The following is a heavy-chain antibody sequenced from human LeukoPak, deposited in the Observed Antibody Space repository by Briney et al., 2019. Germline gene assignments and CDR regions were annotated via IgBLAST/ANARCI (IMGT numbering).Heavy chain of an antibody. CDR2: IYSSGST. Sequence: SETLSLTCTVSGGSISSSSYYWGWIRQPPGKGLEWIGYIYSSGSTNYNPSLKSRDTMSVDTSKNQFSLKVSSVTAADTAVYYCARVFDPGSQAYFYYMDVWGKGTTVTISS. J-gene: IGHJ6*03. V-gene: IGHV4-61*05. D-gene: IGHD3-10*01. CDR1: GGSISSSSYY. CDR3: ARVFDPGSQAYFYYMDV.